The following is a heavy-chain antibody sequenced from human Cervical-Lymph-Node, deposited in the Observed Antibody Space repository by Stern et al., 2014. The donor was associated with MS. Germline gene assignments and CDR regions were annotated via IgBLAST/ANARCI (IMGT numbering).Heavy chain of an antibody. J-gene: IGHJ4*02. CDR3: VRQANEDY. Sequence: QVQLVESGGDVVQPGRSLRLSCVASGFMFYSYGMHWVRQAPGKGLEWVAVISYDGNDKYYADSVKGRFTISRDNSKHTLYLQMNTLRVEDTAIYYCVRQANEDYWGQGTLVTVSS. CDR2: ISYDGNDK. V-gene: IGHV3-30*03. CDR1: GFMFYSYG. D-gene: IGHD4/OR15-4a*01.